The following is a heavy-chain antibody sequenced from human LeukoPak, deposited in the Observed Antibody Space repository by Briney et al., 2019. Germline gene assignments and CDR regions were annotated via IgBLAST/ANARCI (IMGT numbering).Heavy chain of an antibody. CDR3: ARDPDTAMVTHDY. D-gene: IGHD5-18*01. J-gene: IGHJ4*02. CDR1: GGTFSSYA. Sequence: GASVKVSCKASGGTFSSYAISWVRQAPGQGLEWMGRLIPILGIANYAQKFQGRVTITADKSTSTAYMELSSLRSEDTAVYYCARDPDTAMVTHDYWGQGTLVTVSS. V-gene: IGHV1-69*04. CDR2: LIPILGIA.